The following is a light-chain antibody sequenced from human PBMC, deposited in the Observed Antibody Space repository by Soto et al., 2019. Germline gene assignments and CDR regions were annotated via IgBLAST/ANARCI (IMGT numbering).Light chain of an antibody. J-gene: IGLJ2*01. Sequence: QSVLTQPPSASGSPGQSVTISCTGTSSDVGGYNCVSWYQQHPGKAPKFMIYEVSKRPSGVPDRFSGSKSGNTASLTVSGLQAEDEADYYCSSYAGSNFVVFGGGTKLTVL. V-gene: IGLV2-8*01. CDR2: EVS. CDR3: SSYAGSNFVV. CDR1: SSDVGGYNC.